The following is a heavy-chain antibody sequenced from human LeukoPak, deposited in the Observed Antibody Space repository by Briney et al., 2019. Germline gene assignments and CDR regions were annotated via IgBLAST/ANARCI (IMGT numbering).Heavy chain of an antibody. CDR2: IYPGDSDT. Sequence: GESLKISCKGSGYSFTSYWIGWVRQMPGKGLEWMGVIYPGDSDTRYSPSFQGQVTISADKSISTAYLQWSSLKASDTAMYYCARPVIAVVGYNWFDLWGQGTLVTVSS. V-gene: IGHV5-51*01. J-gene: IGHJ5*02. CDR3: ARPVIAVVGYNWFDL. D-gene: IGHD6-19*01. CDR1: GYSFTSYW.